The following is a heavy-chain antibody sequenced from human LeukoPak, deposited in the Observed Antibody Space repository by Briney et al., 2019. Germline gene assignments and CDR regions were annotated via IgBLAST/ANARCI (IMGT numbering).Heavy chain of an antibody. CDR1: GGSLSGYY. V-gene: IGHV4-59*01. CDR3: ARRAYFDY. CDR2: INDSGST. J-gene: IGHJ4*02. Sequence: PSETLSLTCTVSGGSLSGYYWSWIRQLPGKGLEWIGFINDSGSTKCNPSLKSRVTISVDTSKNQFSLKVNSVTAADTAVYYCARRAYFDYWGQGTLVTVSS.